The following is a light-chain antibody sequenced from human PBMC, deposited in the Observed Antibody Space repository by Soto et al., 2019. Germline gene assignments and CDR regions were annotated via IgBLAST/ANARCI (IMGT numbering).Light chain of an antibody. Sequence: EIVLTQSPGTLSLSPRERATLSCRASQSVSSSYLAWYQQKPGQAPRLLIYGASSRATGITDRFSGSGSGTDFTLTISRLEPEDFAVYYCQQYGSSPPYTFGQGTKLEIK. J-gene: IGKJ2*01. CDR2: GAS. CDR1: QSVSSSY. V-gene: IGKV3-20*01. CDR3: QQYGSSPPYT.